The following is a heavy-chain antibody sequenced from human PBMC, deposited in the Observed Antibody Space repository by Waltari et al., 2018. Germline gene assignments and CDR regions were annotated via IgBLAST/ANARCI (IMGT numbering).Heavy chain of an antibody. V-gene: IGHV4-39*01. CDR1: GGSISSSSYY. J-gene: IGHJ4*02. Sequence: QLPLQESGPGLVKPSETLSLTCTVSGGSISSSSYYWGWMRQHPGKGLEWIGSIYYSGSTYYNPSLKSRVTISVDTSKNQFSLKMTSVTAADTAIYYCVRQAPEYDILNGPPKVPIDYWGQGTLVTVSS. CDR3: VRQAPEYDILNGPPKVPIDY. CDR2: IYYSGST. D-gene: IGHD3-9*01.